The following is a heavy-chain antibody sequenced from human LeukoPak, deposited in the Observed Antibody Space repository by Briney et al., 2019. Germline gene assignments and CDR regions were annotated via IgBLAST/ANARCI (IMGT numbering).Heavy chain of an antibody. J-gene: IGHJ4*02. CDR2: IYYSGST. D-gene: IGHD3-10*01. CDR3: ARMYRLGELLVDY. Sequence: PSETLSLTCTVSGGSISSYYWSWIRQPPGKGLEWIGYIYYSGSTNYNPSLKSRVTISVDTSKNQFSLKLSSVTAADTAVYYCARMYRLGELLVDYWGQGTLVTVSS. CDR1: GGSISSYY. V-gene: IGHV4-59*01.